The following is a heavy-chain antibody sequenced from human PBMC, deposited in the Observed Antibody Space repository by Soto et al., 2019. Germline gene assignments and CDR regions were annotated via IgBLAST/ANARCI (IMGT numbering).Heavy chain of an antibody. CDR3: ARAELIYYYGMDV. CDR1: GFTFSSYG. J-gene: IGHJ6*02. Sequence: GGSLRLSCAASGFTFSSYGMHWVRQAPGKGLEWVAVIWYDGSNKYYADSVKGRFTISRDNSKNTLYLQMNSLRAEDTAVYYCARAELIYYYGMDVWGQGTTVTV. D-gene: IGHD1-26*01. CDR2: IWYDGSNK. V-gene: IGHV3-33*01.